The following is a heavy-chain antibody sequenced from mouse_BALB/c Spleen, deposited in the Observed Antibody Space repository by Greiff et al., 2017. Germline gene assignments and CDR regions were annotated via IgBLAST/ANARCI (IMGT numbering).Heavy chain of an antibody. J-gene: IGHJ3*01. CDR2: ISSGSSTI. CDR1: GFTFSSFG. CDR3: ARRDYYGPFAY. V-gene: IGHV5-17*02. D-gene: IGHD1-2*01. Sequence: EVQRVESGGGLVQPGGSRKLSCAASGFTFSSFGMHWVRQAPEKGLEWVAYISSGSSTIYYADTVKGRFTISRDNPKNTLFLQMTSLRSEDTAMYYCARRDYYGPFAYWGQGTLVTVSA.